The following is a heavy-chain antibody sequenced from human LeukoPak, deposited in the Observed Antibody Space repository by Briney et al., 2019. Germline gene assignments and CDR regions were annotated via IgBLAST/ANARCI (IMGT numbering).Heavy chain of an antibody. J-gene: IGHJ4*02. Sequence: GESLKISSQVSGYIFTHYWIGWVRQMPGKGLESMGIIYPADSDTTYSPYFQGQVTISADKSISTVYLQWSSLKASDTAMYYCARQSRDGSKTRGYYFDYWGQGTLVTVSS. CDR1: GYIFTHYW. CDR2: IYPADSDT. V-gene: IGHV5-51*01. CDR3: ARQSRDGSKTRGYYFDY. D-gene: IGHD3-10*01.